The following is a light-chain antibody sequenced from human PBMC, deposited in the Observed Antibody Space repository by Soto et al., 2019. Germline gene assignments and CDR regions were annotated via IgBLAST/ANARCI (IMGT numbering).Light chain of an antibody. CDR1: SSDVGSYNL. CDR2: EVS. V-gene: IGLV2-23*02. J-gene: IGLJ1*01. Sequence: QSALTQPASVSGSPGQLITISCTGTSSDVGSYNLVSWYQQHPGKAPKLMIYEVSKRPSGVSNRFSGSKSGNTASLTISGLQAEDEADYYCCSYAGSSTFAFYVFGTGT. CDR3: CSYAGSSTFAFYV.